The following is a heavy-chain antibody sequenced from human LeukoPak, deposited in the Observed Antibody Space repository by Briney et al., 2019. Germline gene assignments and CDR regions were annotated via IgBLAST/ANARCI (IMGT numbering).Heavy chain of an antibody. CDR3: ARELLWFGGGVVDV. CDR1: GFTFSTYW. CDR2: IRADGSER. J-gene: IGHJ6*02. D-gene: IGHD3-10*01. V-gene: IGHV3-7*01. Sequence: GGSLRLSCEGSGFTFSTYWMSWVRQSPGKGLEWVANIRADGSERHYVDSVKGRFTISRDNAKNSLFLQMDSLRVEDTAVYHCARELLWFGGGVVDVWGQGTTVTVSS.